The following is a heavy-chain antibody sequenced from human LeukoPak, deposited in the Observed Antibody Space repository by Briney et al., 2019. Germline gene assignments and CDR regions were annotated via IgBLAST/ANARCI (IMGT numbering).Heavy chain of an antibody. J-gene: IGHJ4*02. CDR1: GFTFDDYG. V-gene: IGHV3-9*01. Sequence: PGRSLRLSCAASGFTFDDYGMHWVRQAPGKGLEWVSGISWNSGSIGYADSVKGRFTISRDNAKNSLYLQMNSLRADDTALYYCAKASYCSGGSCYIFDYWGQGTLVTVSS. CDR2: ISWNSGSI. D-gene: IGHD2-15*01. CDR3: AKASYCSGGSCYIFDY.